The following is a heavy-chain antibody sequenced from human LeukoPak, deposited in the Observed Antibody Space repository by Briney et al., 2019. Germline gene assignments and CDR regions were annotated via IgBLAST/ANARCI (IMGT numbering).Heavy chain of an antibody. V-gene: IGHV1-2*02. D-gene: IGHD3-3*01. CDR2: ISPKSGDT. J-gene: IGHJ6*03. CDR1: GYSFTGYY. Sequence: GASVKVSREAPGYSFTGYYMHLVRQAPGQGLGWVGWISPKSGDTNYAQKFQGTVTMTRDTSISTAYMELSRLRSDDTDVYYCARDGRRYDFWSGYFDRGDYYYYMDVWGKGTTVTVSS. CDR3: ARDGRRYDFWSGYFDRGDYYYYMDV.